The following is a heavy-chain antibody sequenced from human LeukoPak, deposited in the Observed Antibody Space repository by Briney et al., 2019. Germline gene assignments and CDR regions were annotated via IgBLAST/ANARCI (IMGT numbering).Heavy chain of an antibody. CDR2: IYYSGST. Sequence: SETLSLTCTVSGGSISSSSYYWSWIRQPPEKGLEWIGYIYYSGSTNYNPSLKSRVTISVDTSKNQFSLKLSSVTAADTAVYYCARVLYYDFWSGYAPFDYWGQGTLVTVSS. D-gene: IGHD3-3*01. CDR3: ARVLYYDFWSGYAPFDY. J-gene: IGHJ4*02. CDR1: GGSISSSSYY. V-gene: IGHV4-61*01.